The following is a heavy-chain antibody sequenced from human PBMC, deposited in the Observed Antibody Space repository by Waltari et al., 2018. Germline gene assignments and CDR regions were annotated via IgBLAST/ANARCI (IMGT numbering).Heavy chain of an antibody. D-gene: IGHD3-10*01. V-gene: IGHV3-23*01. J-gene: IGHJ4*02. Sequence: EVQLLESGGGLVQPGGSLRLSCAASGFTFSSYAMSWVRQAPGKGLEWVSAISGSGGSTYYADSVKGRFTIARDNAKNTLYLQMNSLRAEDTAVYYCARHKVRGVMGDFFDYWGQGTLVTVSS. CDR1: GFTFSSYA. CDR2: ISGSGGST. CDR3: ARHKVRGVMGDFFDY.